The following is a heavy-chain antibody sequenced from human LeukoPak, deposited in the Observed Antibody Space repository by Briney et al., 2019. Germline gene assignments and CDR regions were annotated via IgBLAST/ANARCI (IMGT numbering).Heavy chain of an antibody. J-gene: IGHJ4*02. CDR1: GFTFSDAW. CDR2: IKQDGSEK. CDR3: ARALFDY. V-gene: IGHV3-7*01. Sequence: PGGSLRLSCAASGFTFSDAWMSWVRQAPGKGLEWVANIKQDGSEKYYVDSVKGRFTISRDNAKNSLYLQMNSLRAEDTAVYYCARALFDYWGQGTLVTVSS.